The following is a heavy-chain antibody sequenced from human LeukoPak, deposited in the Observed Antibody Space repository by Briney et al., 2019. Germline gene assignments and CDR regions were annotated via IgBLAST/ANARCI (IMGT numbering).Heavy chain of an antibody. CDR3: ARLQGATIGAKWFDP. Sequence: ESGPALVKPTQTLTLTCTFSGFSLTATGMRVSWIRQPPGKALEWLARIDWDDDKFYSTSLKTRLTISKDPSKNQVVLTMTNMDPVDTATYYCARLQGATIGAKWFDPWGQGTLVTVSS. V-gene: IGHV2-70*04. D-gene: IGHD4/OR15-4a*01. J-gene: IGHJ5*02. CDR2: IDWDDDK. CDR1: GFSLTATGMR.